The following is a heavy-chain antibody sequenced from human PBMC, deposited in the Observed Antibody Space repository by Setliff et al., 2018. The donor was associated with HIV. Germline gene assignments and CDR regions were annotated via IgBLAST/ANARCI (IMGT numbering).Heavy chain of an antibody. J-gene: IGHJ4*02. CDR1: AHPRYYY. CDR3: ATGHYGSDSYYSIGH. Sequence: ASVKVSCKPSAHPRYYYMHWVRQVPGIGLQWMGGINPSGGLTDYPQKFQGRVTMTTDTSTNTIYMQLSSLTSEDTALYYCATGHYGSDSYYSIGHWGQGTLVTVSS. V-gene: IGHV1-46*01. CDR2: INPSGGLT. D-gene: IGHD3-10*01.